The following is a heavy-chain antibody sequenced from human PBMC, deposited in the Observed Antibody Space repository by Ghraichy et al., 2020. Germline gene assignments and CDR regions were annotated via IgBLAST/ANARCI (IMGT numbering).Heavy chain of an antibody. V-gene: IGHV4-34*01. CDR1: GGPSRRYY. Sequence: SETLSLTRGVSGGPSRRYYWSWICQPPGKGLEWIGEINHSGSTNYNPSLKSRVTISVDTSKNQFSLKLSSVTAADTAVYYCARGNYWGQGTLVTVSS. CDR2: INHSGST. CDR3: ARGNY. J-gene: IGHJ4*02.